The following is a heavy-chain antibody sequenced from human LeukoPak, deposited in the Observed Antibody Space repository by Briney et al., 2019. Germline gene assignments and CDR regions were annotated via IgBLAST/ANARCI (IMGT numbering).Heavy chain of an antibody. CDR1: GGTFSSYA. D-gene: IGHD1-26*01. CDR3: ARGSVVGAPDDAFDI. V-gene: IGHV1-69*05. CDR2: IIPIFGTA. J-gene: IGHJ3*02. Sequence: GASVKVPCKASGGTFSSYAISWVRQAPGQGLEWMGGIIPIFGTANYAQKFQGRVTITTDESTSTAYMELSSLRSEDTAVYYCARGSVVGAPDDAFDIWGQGTMVTVSS.